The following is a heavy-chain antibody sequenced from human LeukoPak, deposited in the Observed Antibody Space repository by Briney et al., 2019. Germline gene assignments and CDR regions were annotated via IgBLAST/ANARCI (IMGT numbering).Heavy chain of an antibody. D-gene: IGHD6-6*01. CDR3: ARDPVAARLFDY. V-gene: IGHV3-23*01. CDR1: GFTFSSYA. J-gene: IGHJ4*02. Sequence: GGSLRLSCAASGFTFSSYAMSWVRQAPGKGLEWVSAISGSGGSTYYADSVKGRFTISRDNAKNSLYLQMNSLRAEDTAVYYCARDPVAARLFDYWGQGTLVTVSS. CDR2: ISGSGGST.